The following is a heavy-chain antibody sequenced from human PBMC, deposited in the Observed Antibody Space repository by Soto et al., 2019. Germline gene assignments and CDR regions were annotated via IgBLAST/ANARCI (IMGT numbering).Heavy chain of an antibody. J-gene: IGHJ4*02. CDR2: IIPIFGTA. Sequence: QVQLVQSGAEVKKPGSSVKVSCKASGGTFSSYAISWVRQAPGQGLEWMGGIIPIFGTANYAQKFQGRVQITGNDSTSTAYRGVGSLRLEDTAVYYCAGGGKGLQLDYGGKGTLVPVSS. CDR1: GGTFSSYA. V-gene: IGHV1-69*12. CDR3: AGGGKGLQLDY. D-gene: IGHD5-12*01.